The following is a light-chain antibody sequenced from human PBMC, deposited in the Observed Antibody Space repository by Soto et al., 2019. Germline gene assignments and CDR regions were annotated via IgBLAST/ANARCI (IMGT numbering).Light chain of an antibody. CDR1: QGISSW. V-gene: IGKV1D-8*03. Sequence: VICMTQSPSLLSASTGDRVTIGCRMSQGISSWLAWYQQKPGKAPNLLIYAASSLHSGVPSRFSGSGSGTDFTLTISSLQLDDFATYYCQQCYNTPLTFGQGTKVDIK. J-gene: IGKJ1*01. CDR2: AAS. CDR3: QQCYNTPLT.